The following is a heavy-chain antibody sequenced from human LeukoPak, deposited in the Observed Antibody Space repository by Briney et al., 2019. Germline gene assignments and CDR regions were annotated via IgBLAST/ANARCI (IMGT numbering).Heavy chain of an antibody. D-gene: IGHD4-17*01. J-gene: IGHJ4*02. CDR1: GFTFSNYE. Sequence: GGSLRLSCATSGFTFSNYEMNWVRQAPGKGLEWVSFISGGGSKIHYSDSVKGRFTISRDNTQNSLYLQMHSLRAEDTSVYYCARAPYGDYPSYFDYWGQGTLVTVSS. CDR2: ISGGGSKI. V-gene: IGHV3-48*03. CDR3: ARAPYGDYPSYFDY.